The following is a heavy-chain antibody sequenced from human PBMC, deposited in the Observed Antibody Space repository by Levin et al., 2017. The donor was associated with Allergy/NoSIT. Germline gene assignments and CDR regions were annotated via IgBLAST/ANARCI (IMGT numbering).Heavy chain of an antibody. V-gene: IGHV3-53*01. J-gene: IGHJ4*02. CDR1: GFTISSNY. CDR3: ARGASILGY. Sequence: GESLKISCAASGFTISSNYMSWVRQAPGKGLEWVSVIYSGGSTYYADSVKGRFTISRDNSKNTLYLQMNSLRAEDTAVYYCARGASILGYWGQGTLVTVSS. CDR2: IYSGGST. D-gene: IGHD7-27*01.